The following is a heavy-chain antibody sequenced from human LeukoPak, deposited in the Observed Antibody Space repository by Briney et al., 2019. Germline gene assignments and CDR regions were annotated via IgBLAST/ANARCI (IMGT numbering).Heavy chain of an antibody. CDR1: GGSISSYY. CDR3: ARGGMVTYYYYYGMDA. D-gene: IGHD3-3*01. V-gene: IGHV4-4*07. CDR2: IYTSGST. Sequence: SETLSLTCTVSGGSISSYYWSWILQPAGKGLEWIGRIYTSGSTNYNPSLKSRVTMSVDTSKNQFSLKLSSVTAADTAVYYCARGGMVTYYYYYGMDAWGQGTTVTVSS. J-gene: IGHJ6*02.